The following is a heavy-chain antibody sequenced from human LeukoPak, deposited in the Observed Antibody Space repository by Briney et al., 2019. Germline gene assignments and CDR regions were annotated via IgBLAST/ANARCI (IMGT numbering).Heavy chain of an antibody. CDR1: GGSISSYY. J-gene: IGHJ4*02. V-gene: IGHV4-59*01. Sequence: SETLSLTCTVSGGSISSYYWSWIRQPPGKGLEWIGYIYYSGSTNYNASLKSRVTISVDTSKNQISLELSSVTAADTAVYYCARETSYYDILTGTNYYFDYWGQGTLVTVSS. CDR2: IYYSGST. D-gene: IGHD3-9*01. CDR3: ARETSYYDILTGTNYYFDY.